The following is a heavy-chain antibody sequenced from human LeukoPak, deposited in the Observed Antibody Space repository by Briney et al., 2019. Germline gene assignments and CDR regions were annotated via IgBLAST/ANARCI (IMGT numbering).Heavy chain of an antibody. Sequence: PGGSLRLSCTVSGFTASSNSMSWVRQAPGKGLEWVSFIYSDNTHYSDSVKGRFTISRDNSKNTLYLQMNSLRAEDTAVYYCARRAGDYAHPYDYWGQGTLVTVSS. CDR2: IYSDNT. V-gene: IGHV3-53*01. CDR1: GFTASSNS. D-gene: IGHD3-16*01. J-gene: IGHJ4*02. CDR3: ARRAGDYAHPYDY.